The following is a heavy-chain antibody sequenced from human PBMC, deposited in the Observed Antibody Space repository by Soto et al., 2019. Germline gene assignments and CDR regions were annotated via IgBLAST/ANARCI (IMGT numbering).Heavy chain of an antibody. Sequence: GSLRLSCAASGFTFSIYAMSWVRQAPGKGLEWVSVISASGGRTYYADSVKGRFTMSRDNSKNTLFLQMNSLRDEDTAIYYCAKEVVIESAGRSHSYYYGLDVWGPGTTVTVSS. J-gene: IGHJ6*02. CDR1: GFTFSIYA. V-gene: IGHV3-23*01. CDR2: ISASGGRT. CDR3: AKEVVIESAGRSHSYYYGLDV. D-gene: IGHD2-2*01.